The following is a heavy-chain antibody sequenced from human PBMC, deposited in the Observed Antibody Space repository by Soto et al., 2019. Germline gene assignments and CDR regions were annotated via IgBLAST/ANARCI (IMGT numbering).Heavy chain of an antibody. CDR3: STVNSCDYYDSR. Sequence: GGSLRLSCAASGFTFSNAWMSWVRQAPGKGLEWVGRIKSNTDGGTTDYAAPVKGRFTISRDDSKNTLYLQMNSLKTEDTSVYYCSTVNSCDYYDSRWGQGTLVPVSS. J-gene: IGHJ4*02. CDR1: GFTFSNAW. V-gene: IGHV3-15*01. CDR2: IKSNTDGGTT. D-gene: IGHD3-22*01.